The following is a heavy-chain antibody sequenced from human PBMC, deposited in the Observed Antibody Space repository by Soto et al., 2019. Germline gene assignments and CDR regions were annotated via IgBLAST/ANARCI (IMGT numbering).Heavy chain of an antibody. D-gene: IGHD5-18*01. CDR1: GGSIGSGDYY. CDR2: ISYSGST. J-gene: IGHJ4*02. Sequence: SETLSLTCTVTGGSIGSGDYYWSWIRQPPGKGLEWIGYISYSGSTYYKPSLKTRLTMSVDTSKKQFSLNLRSVTAADTAVYYCARNRGYSYGVYFFDYWGQGTLVTVSS. CDR3: ARNRGYSYGVYFFDY. V-gene: IGHV4-30-4*01.